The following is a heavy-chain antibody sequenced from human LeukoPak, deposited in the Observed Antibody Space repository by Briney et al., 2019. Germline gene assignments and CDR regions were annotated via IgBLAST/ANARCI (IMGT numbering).Heavy chain of an antibody. J-gene: IGHJ4*02. Sequence: ASVKVSCKASGYTFTSYYMHWVRQATGQGLEWMGWMNPNSGNTGYAQKFQGRVTMTRNTSISTAYMELSSLRSEDTAVYYCAFFDSAAGFYWGQGTLVTVSS. CDR2: MNPNSGNT. D-gene: IGHD6-13*01. V-gene: IGHV1-8*02. CDR1: GYTFTSYY. CDR3: AFFDSAAGFY.